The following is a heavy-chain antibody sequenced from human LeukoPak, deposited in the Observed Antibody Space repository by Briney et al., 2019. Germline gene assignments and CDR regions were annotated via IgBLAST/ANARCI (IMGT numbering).Heavy chain of an antibody. Sequence: SETLSLTCTVSGGSFTPYYWSWIRQPPGKGLEWIGHIYYSGSTNYNPSLKSRVTISLDTSKNQFSLKLSSMTAADTAVYYCARGFDGPNAFDIWGQGTMVTVSS. CDR3: ARGFDGPNAFDI. D-gene: IGHD5-24*01. CDR1: GGSFTPYY. V-gene: IGHV4-59*01. J-gene: IGHJ3*02. CDR2: IYYSGST.